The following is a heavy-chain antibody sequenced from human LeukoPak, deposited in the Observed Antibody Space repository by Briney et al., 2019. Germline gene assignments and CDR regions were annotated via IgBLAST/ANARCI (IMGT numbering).Heavy chain of an antibody. J-gene: IGHJ4*02. D-gene: IGHD6-6*01. Sequence: GGSLRLSCAASGVTSNYMTWVRQAPGKGLEWVSVIYNGGTTYYADSAKGRFTISRDNSKSTLLVYLQMNSLRTADTALYYCAGGGEAARSLAYWGQGALVTVSS. CDR1: GVTSNY. CDR2: IYNGGTT. V-gene: IGHV3-66*02. CDR3: AGGGEAARSLAY.